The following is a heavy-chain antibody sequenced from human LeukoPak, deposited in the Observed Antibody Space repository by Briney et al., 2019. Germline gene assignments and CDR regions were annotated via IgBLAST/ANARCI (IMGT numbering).Heavy chain of an antibody. V-gene: IGHV4-59*01. CDR2: IHYSGST. Sequence: PSETLSLTCTVSGGSISSYYWSWIRQPPGKGLEWIGYIHYSGSTNYNPSLKSRVTISVDTSKNQFSLKLSSVTAADTAVFYCARSNYYYDSSGYYSGSYFDYWGQGTLVTVAS. D-gene: IGHD3-22*01. CDR1: GGSISSYY. J-gene: IGHJ4*02. CDR3: ARSNYYYDSSGYYSGSYFDY.